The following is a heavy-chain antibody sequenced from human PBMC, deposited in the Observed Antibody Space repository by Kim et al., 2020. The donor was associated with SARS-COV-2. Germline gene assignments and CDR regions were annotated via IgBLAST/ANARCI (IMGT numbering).Heavy chain of an antibody. V-gene: IGHV3-33*01. CDR2: IWYDGSNK. CDR1: GFTFSSYG. CDR3: ARDLGYCTNDVCLPVPSYTMDV. J-gene: IGHJ6*02. Sequence: GRSLRLSCAASGFTFSSYGMHWVRQAPGKGLEWVAVIWYDGSNKYYADSVKGRFTISRDNSKNTLYLQMNSLRAEDTAVYYCARDLGYCTNDVCLPVPSYTMDVWGQGTTVTVSS. D-gene: IGHD2-8*01.